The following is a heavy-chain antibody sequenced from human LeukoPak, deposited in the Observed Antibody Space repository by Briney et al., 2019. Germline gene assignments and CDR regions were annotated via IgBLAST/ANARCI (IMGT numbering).Heavy chain of an antibody. V-gene: IGHV3-66*02. J-gene: IGHJ4*02. Sequence: GGSLRLSCAASGFTVSTNYMGWVRQAPGKGLDWVSVIYSGGGAYYADSVKDQFTIFRDTSKNTLYLQMNSLSPEDTAVYYCARGSSLAAAARGFDYWGQGTLVTVSS. D-gene: IGHD6-25*01. CDR3: ARGSSLAAAARGFDY. CDR2: IYSGGGA. CDR1: GFTVSTNY.